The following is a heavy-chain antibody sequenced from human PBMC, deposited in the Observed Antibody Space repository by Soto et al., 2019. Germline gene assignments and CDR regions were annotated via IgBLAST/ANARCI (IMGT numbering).Heavy chain of an antibody. D-gene: IGHD6-13*01. CDR2: INHSGST. V-gene: IGHV4-34*01. Sequence: QVQLQQWGAGLLKPSETLSLTCAVYGGSFSGYYWSWIRQPPGKGLEWIGEINHSGSTNYNPSLKCRVTISVDTSKNQFALKLSSVTAADTAVYYCAREKPYSSSWDHDYWGQGTLVTVSS. CDR3: AREKPYSSSWDHDY. J-gene: IGHJ4*02. CDR1: GGSFSGYY.